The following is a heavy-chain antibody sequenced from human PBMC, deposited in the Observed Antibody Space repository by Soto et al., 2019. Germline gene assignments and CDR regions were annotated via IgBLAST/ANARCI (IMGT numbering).Heavy chain of an antibody. CDR1: GYTFTSYY. D-gene: IGHD6-19*01. V-gene: IGHV1-46*01. CDR3: ARDLEPIAVAGTTFYYFDY. Sequence: ASLKVSCKASGYTFTSYYMHWVRQAPGQGLEWVGIINPSGGSTSYAQKFQGRVTMTRDTSKSTVYMELSSLRSEDTAVYYCARDLEPIAVAGTTFYYFDYWGQGTLVTVSS. CDR2: INPSGGST. J-gene: IGHJ4*02.